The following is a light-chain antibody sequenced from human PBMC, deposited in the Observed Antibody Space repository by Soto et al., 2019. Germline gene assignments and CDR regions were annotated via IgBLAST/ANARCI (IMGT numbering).Light chain of an antibody. Sequence: EIVLTQSPGTLSLSPGERATLSCRASQSVSSNYFAWYQQKPGQAPRLIIHGASRRATGIPDRFSVSGSGTDFTLTISRLEPEDFAVYYCQQYGSSLSITFGQGTRLEIK. CDR2: GAS. CDR1: QSVSSNY. CDR3: QQYGSSLSIT. J-gene: IGKJ5*01. V-gene: IGKV3-20*01.